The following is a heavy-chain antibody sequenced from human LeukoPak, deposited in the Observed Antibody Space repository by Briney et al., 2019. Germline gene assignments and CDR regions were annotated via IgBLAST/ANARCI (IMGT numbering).Heavy chain of an antibody. Sequence: PSETLSLTCTVSGGSISSYYWSWIRQPPGKGLEWIGYIDCSGSANYNPSLKSRVAISVDTSKNQFSLKLSSVTAADTAIYYCARGISPYYYDSSGYPFQHWGRGTLLTVSS. V-gene: IGHV4-59*01. CDR2: IDCSGSA. CDR3: ARGISPYYYDSSGYPFQH. D-gene: IGHD3-22*01. CDR1: GGSISSYY. J-gene: IGHJ1*01.